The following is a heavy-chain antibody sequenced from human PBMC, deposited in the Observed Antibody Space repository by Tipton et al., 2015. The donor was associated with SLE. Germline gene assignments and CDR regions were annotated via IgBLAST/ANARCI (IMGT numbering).Heavy chain of an antibody. CDR3: AKYSSGTARPYYYAMDV. V-gene: IGHV3-23*01. D-gene: IGHD3-22*01. Sequence: SLRLSCAASGFIFDNYVVTWVRQAPGKGLEWVSGISASGGSTYYADSVKGRFSISRDNTRNTLYLQMNSLKVEDTALYYCAKYSSGTARPYYYAMDVWGQGTTVTVSS. CDR1: GFIFDNYV. J-gene: IGHJ6*02. CDR2: ISASGGST.